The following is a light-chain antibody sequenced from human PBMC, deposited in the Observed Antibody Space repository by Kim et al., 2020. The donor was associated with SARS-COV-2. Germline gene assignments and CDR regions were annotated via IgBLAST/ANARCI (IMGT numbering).Light chain of an antibody. CDR1: SSDVGNYNY. CDR3: SSYAGSSIFYA. V-gene: IGLV2-11*01. CDR2: DVS. Sequence: QSALTQPRSVSGSPGQSVTISCTGTSSDVGNYNYVSWYQQHPGKAPQLVICDVSKRPSGVPDRFSGSKSGNTASLTISGLQAEDEADYYCSSYAGSSIFYAFGTGTRVTVL. J-gene: IGLJ1*01.